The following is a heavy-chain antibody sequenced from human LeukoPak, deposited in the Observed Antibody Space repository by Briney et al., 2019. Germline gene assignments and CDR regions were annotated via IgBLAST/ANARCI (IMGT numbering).Heavy chain of an antibody. J-gene: IGHJ5*02. Sequence: GASVKVSCKVSGYTLTGLSMRWVRQAPGKGLEWMGGFDPEDGETIYAQKFQGRVTMTEDTSTDTAYMELSSLRSEDTAVYYWATENVFWSGRQHNWFDPWGQGTLVTVSS. CDR2: FDPEDGET. V-gene: IGHV1-24*01. D-gene: IGHD3-3*01. CDR3: ATENVFWSGRQHNWFDP. CDR1: GYTLTGLS.